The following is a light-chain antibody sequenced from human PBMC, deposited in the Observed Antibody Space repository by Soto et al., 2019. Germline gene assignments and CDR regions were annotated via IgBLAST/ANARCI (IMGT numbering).Light chain of an antibody. J-gene: IGLJ2*01. CDR1: SSDVGGYNY. CDR3: SSYTSSSTLGV. V-gene: IGLV2-14*01. CDR2: DVS. Sequence: QLVLTQPASVSGSPGQSITISCTGTSSDVGGYNYVSWYQQHPGKAPKLMIYDVSSRPSGVSNRFSGSKSGNTASLTISGLQAEDEADYYCSSYTSSSTLGVFGGGTKVTVL.